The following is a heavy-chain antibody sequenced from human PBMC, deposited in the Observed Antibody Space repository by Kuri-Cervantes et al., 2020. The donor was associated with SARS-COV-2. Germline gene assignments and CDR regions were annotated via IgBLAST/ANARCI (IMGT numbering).Heavy chain of an antibody. J-gene: IGHJ5*02. CDR3: ARVGYDFWSGPNWFDP. CDR1: GYTFTSYD. V-gene: IGHV1-8*03. D-gene: IGHD3-3*01. CDR2: MNPNSGNT. Sequence: ASVKVSCKASGYTFTSYDINWVRQATGQGLEWMGWMNPNSGNTGYAQKFRGRVTITRNTSISTAYMELSSLRSEDTAVYYCARVGYDFWSGPNWFDPWGQGTLVTVSS.